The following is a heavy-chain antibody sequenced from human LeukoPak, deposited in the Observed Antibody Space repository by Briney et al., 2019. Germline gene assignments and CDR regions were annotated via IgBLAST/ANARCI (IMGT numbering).Heavy chain of an antibody. V-gene: IGHV3-23*01. CDR2: ISGSGGST. J-gene: IGHJ4*02. CDR1: GFTVSSNY. Sequence: GGSLRLSCAASGFTVSSNYMSWVRQAPGKGLEWVSAISGSGGSTYYADSVKGRFTISRDNSKNTLYLQMNSLRAEDTAVYYCAKGSGGSVGDFDYWGQGTLVTVSS. CDR3: AKGSGGSVGDFDY. D-gene: IGHD2-15*01.